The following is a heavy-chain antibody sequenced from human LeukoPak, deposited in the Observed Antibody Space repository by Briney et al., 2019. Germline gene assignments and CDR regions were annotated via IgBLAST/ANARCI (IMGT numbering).Heavy chain of an antibody. CDR3: ARAPYSSGYFRGMDV. V-gene: IGHV3-7*05. CDR1: GFTFSNTW. J-gene: IGHJ6*02. CDR2: IKPDGSKK. D-gene: IGHD3-22*01. Sequence: PGGSLRLSCVASGFTFSNTWMNWVRQAPERGLEWVANIKPDGSKKYYVDSVKGRFTISRDNAKNSLFLQMNSLRAEDTAVYYCARAPYSSGYFRGMDVWGQGTTVTVSS.